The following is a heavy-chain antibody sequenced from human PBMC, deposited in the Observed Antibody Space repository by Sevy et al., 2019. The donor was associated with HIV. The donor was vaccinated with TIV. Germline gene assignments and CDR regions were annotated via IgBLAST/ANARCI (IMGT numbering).Heavy chain of an antibody. V-gene: IGHV3-7*01. CDR3: VRGQPGYWATTRCYELDY. D-gene: IGHD2-2*01. J-gene: IGHJ4*02. CDR2: IKEDGGER. Sequence: GGSLRLSCAASGFTFSRYWMTWVRQAPGKGLEWVANIKEDGGERYYVDSLKGRFTISRDNARNSLYLQMNSLRAEDTAVYYCVRGQPGYWATTRCYELDYWGQGTLVTVSS. CDR1: GFTFSRYW.